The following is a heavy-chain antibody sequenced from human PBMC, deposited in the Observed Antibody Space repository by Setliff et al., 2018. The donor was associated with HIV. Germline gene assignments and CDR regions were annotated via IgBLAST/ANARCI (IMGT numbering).Heavy chain of an antibody. CDR3: ARVSYYDSGGYYDYWYFDL. CDR2: IIPMFGTA. CDR1: GATFSSYA. D-gene: IGHD3-22*01. V-gene: IGHV1-69*06. J-gene: IGHJ2*01. Sequence: SVKVSCKASGATFSSYAISWVRQAPGQGLEWMGRIIPMFGTAIYAQKFQGRVTITADKSTSTAYMELSSLRSDDTAVYFCARVSYYDSGGYYDYWYFDLWGRGTLVTVSS.